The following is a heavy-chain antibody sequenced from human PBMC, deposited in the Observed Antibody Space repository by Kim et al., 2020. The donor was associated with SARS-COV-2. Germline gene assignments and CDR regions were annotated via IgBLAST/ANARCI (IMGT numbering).Heavy chain of an antibody. Sequence: GGSLRLSCAASGFTFSNAWMSWVRQAPGKGLEWVGRIKSKTDGGTTDYAAPVKGRFTISRDDSKNTLYLQMNSLKTEDTAVYYCTTEIWFGEPRFDPWGQGTLVTVSS. CDR3: TTEIWFGEPRFDP. V-gene: IGHV3-15*01. D-gene: IGHD3-10*01. CDR1: GFTFSNAW. J-gene: IGHJ5*02. CDR2: IKSKTDGGTT.